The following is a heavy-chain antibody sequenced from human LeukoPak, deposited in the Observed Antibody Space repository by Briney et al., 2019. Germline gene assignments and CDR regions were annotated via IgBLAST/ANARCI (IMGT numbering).Heavy chain of an antibody. CDR3: AREAQIFPQLDWKNAFDI. D-gene: IGHD3/OR15-3a*01. CDR1: GFTFSSYA. Sequence: GGSLRLSCAASGFTFSSYAMHWVRQAPGKGLEWVAVISYDGSNKYYADSVKGRFTISRDNSKNTLYLQMNSLRAEDTAVYYCAREAQIFPQLDWKNAFDIWGQGTMVTVSS. V-gene: IGHV3-30-3*01. J-gene: IGHJ3*02. CDR2: ISYDGSNK.